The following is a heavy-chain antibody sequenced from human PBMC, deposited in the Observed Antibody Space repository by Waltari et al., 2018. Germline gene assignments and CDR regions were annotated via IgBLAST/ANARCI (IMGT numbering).Heavy chain of an antibody. V-gene: IGHV3-15*01. Sequence: EVRMVESGGGSVKPGDSLRLSCVASGFGFTAACLTWVRQAPGKGLEWVGRIKSQNDGATTDFSASVRGRFSISRDDSQNMVFLQMNSLRVEDTALYYCTTLDAPWGGWGHGTLVTVSS. CDR3: TTLDAPWGG. J-gene: IGHJ4*01. CDR1: GFGFTAAC. CDR2: IKSQNDGATT. D-gene: IGHD7-27*01.